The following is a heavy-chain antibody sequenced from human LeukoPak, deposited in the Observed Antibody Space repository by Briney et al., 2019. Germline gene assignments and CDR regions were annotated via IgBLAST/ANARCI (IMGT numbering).Heavy chain of an antibody. J-gene: IGHJ4*02. CDR1: GFTFDDYA. D-gene: IGHD6-13*01. CDR3: AKDIGYSSSPGYYFDY. V-gene: IGHV3-9*01. Sequence: GGSLRLSCAASGFTFDDYAMHWVRQAPGKGLEWVSGISWNSGSIGYADSVKGRFTISRDNAKNSLYLQMNSLRAEDTALCYCAKDIGYSSSPGYYFDYWGQGTLVTVSS. CDR2: ISWNSGSI.